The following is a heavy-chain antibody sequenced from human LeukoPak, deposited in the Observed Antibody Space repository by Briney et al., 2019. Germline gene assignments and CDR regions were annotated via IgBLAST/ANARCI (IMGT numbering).Heavy chain of an antibody. J-gene: IGHJ3*02. CDR1: TGSIDSGDYY. CDR2: IYSPGTN. D-gene: IGHD3-22*01. CDR3: ARGIGTSYDSSRDAFDI. Sequence: PSETLSLTCTVSTGSIDSGDYYWSWIRQPPAKPLQWIGPIYSPGTNYNYNPSVKSRVTISIDTSKNQFSLKLTSVTAADTAVYYCARGIGTSYDSSRDAFDIWGQGAMVTVSS. V-gene: IGHV4-61*02.